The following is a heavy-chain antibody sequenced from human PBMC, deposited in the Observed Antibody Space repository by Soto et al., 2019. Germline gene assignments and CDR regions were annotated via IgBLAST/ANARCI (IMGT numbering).Heavy chain of an antibody. CDR1: GGTFSSYA. J-gene: IGHJ4*02. Sequence: QVQLVQSGAEVKKPGSSVKESCKASGGTFSSYAISWVRQAPGKGLEWMGGIIPIFGTANYAQKFQGRVTITADESTSTAYMELSSLRSEDTAVYYCARENAGEQWPPLFDYWGQGTLVTVSS. CDR2: IIPIFGTA. CDR3: ARENAGEQWPPLFDY. D-gene: IGHD6-19*01. V-gene: IGHV1-69*01.